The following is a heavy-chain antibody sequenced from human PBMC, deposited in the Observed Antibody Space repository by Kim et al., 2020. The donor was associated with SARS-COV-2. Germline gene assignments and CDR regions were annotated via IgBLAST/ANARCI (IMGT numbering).Heavy chain of an antibody. CDR3: AHYISRVDTAMVPRQDFDY. Sequence: SGPTLVNPTQTLTLTCTFSGFSLSTSGVGVGWIRQPPGKALEWLALIYWDDDKRYSPSLKSRLTITKDTSKNQVVLTMTNMDPVDTATYYCAHYISRVDTAMVPRQDFDYWGQGTLVTVSS. CDR1: GFSLSTSGVG. V-gene: IGHV2-5*02. J-gene: IGHJ4*02. D-gene: IGHD5-18*01. CDR2: IYWDDDK.